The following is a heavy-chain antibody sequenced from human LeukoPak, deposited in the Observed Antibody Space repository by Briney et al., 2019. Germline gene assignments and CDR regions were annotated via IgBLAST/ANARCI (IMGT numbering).Heavy chain of an antibody. D-gene: IGHD5-24*01. Sequence: GASVKVSCKASGYTFTSYYMHWVRQAPGQGLEWMGIINPSGGSTSYAQKFQGRVTMTRDMSTSTVYMELSSLRSEDTAVYYCARASLAQDGYNVYYYYYMDVWGKGTTVTVSS. J-gene: IGHJ6*03. CDR1: GYTFTSYY. CDR3: ARASLAQDGYNVYYYYYMDV. V-gene: IGHV1-46*01. CDR2: INPSGGST.